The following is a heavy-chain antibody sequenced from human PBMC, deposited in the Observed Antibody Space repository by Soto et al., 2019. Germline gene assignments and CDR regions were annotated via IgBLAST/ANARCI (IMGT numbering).Heavy chain of an antibody. Sequence: QVQLVQSGAEVKKPGASVKVSCKASGYTFTSYDINWVRQATGQGLEWVGWMNPNSGNTGYAQKFRGRGAITRNTSISTASMGLSSLSSKDTAVYYCARGSGYDPTFDYWGQGTLVTVSS. CDR1: GYTFTSYD. CDR2: MNPNSGNT. CDR3: ARGSGYDPTFDY. V-gene: IGHV1-8*01. D-gene: IGHD5-12*01. J-gene: IGHJ4*02.